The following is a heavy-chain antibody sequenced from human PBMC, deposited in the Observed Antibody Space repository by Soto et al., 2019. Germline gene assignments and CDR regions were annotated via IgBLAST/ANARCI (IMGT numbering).Heavy chain of an antibody. CDR2: INPSGGST. CDR1: GYTFASYY. J-gene: IGHJ5*02. Sequence: GASVKVSCKASGYTFASYYMHWVRQAPGQGLEWMGIINPSGGSTSYAQKFQGRVTMTRDTSTSTVYMELSSLRSEDTAVYYCARDGPSLVGWFDPWGQGTLVTVSS. D-gene: IGHD2-15*01. V-gene: IGHV1-46*03. CDR3: ARDGPSLVGWFDP.